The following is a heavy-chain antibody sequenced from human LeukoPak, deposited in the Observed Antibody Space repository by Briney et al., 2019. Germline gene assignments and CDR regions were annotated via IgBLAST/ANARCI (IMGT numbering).Heavy chain of an antibody. J-gene: IGHJ4*02. CDR3: ARSPVVSMVRKTGTVLYYFDY. CDR1: GFTFSSYA. V-gene: IGHV3-23*01. CDR2: ISGSGGST. Sequence: GGSLRLSCAASGFTFSSYAMSWARQAPGKGLEWVSAISGSGGSTYYADSVKGRFTISRDNSKNTLYLQMNSLRAEDTAVYYCARSPVVSMVRKTGTVLYYFDYWGQGTLVTVSS. D-gene: IGHD3-10*01.